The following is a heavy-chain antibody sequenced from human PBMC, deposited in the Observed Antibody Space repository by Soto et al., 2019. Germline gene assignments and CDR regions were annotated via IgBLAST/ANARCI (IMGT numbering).Heavy chain of an antibody. D-gene: IGHD2-21*02. V-gene: IGHV3-53*04. CDR1: GFTVTRNY. CDR3: ARDLMLRYCGDDSDCTYGLDV. CDR2: IYGGDST. Sequence: GGSLRLSCAASGFTVTRNYMSWVRQAPGKGLEWVSVIYGGDSTLYADSVRGRFTMSRHTSKNTLYLQLNSLRVEDTAVYYCARDLMLRYCGDDSDCTYGLDVWGQGTTVTVS. J-gene: IGHJ6*02.